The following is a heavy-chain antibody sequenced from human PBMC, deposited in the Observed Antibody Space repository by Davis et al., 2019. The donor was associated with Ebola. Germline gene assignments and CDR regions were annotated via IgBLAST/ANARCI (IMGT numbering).Heavy chain of an antibody. V-gene: IGHV3-21*01. J-gene: IGHJ6*02. Sequence: ETLSLTCAASGFTFSSYSMNWVRQAPGKGLEWVSSISSSSSYIYYADSVKGRFTISRDNAKNSLYLQMNSLRAEDTAVYYCARDLVGGGSWYPLDVWGQGTTVTVSS. D-gene: IGHD6-13*01. CDR1: GFTFSSYS. CDR2: ISSSSSYI. CDR3: ARDLVGGGSWYPLDV.